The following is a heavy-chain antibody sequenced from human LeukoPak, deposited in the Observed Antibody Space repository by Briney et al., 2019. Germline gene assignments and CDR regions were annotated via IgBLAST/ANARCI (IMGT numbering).Heavy chain of an antibody. J-gene: IGHJ4*02. CDR2: ISSSGSTI. Sequence: GGSLRLSCAASGFTFSSYAMHWVRQAPGKGLEWVSYISSSGSTIYYADSVKGRVTISRDKAKNSLYLQMNSLRAEDTAVYYCARDLEPSMVRGVITPLGYWGQGTLVTVSS. CDR1: GFTFSSYA. D-gene: IGHD3-10*01. V-gene: IGHV3-48*01. CDR3: ARDLEPSMVRGVITPLGY.